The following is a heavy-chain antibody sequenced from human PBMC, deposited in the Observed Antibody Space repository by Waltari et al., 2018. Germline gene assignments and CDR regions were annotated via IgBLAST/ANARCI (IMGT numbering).Heavy chain of an antibody. CDR3: ATFSNWVHDTFDI. Sequence: EGQLVASGGGLIQPGGSPRRPCAASGFIGSNSYVSWVRQAPGKGLEWISFIYGVDSTLYVDSVKGRFTVSRDKSKNTVHLQMNSVRVDDTAVYYCATFSNWVHDTFDIWGQGTLVSVSS. V-gene: IGHV3-53*01. CDR1: GFIGSNSY. CDR2: IYGVDST. D-gene: IGHD3-16*01. J-gene: IGHJ3*02.